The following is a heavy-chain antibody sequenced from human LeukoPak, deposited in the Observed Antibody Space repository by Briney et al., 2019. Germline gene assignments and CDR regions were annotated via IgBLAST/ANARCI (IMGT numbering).Heavy chain of an antibody. CDR1: GFTFSSYW. V-gene: IGHV3-7*01. CDR3: ARVYYYGSGSYPHYYYYYYMDV. D-gene: IGHD3-10*01. J-gene: IGHJ6*03. Sequence: QTGGSLRLSCAASGFTFSSYWMSWVRQAPGKGLEWVANIKQDGSEKYYVDSVKGRFTISRDNAKNSLYLRMNSLRAEDTAVYYCARVYYYGSGSYPHYYYYYYMDVWGKGTTVTVSS. CDR2: IKQDGSEK.